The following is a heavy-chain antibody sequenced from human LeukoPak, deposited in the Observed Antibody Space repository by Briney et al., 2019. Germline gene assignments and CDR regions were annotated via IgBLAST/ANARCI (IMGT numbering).Heavy chain of an antibody. CDR2: ISGSGSST. CDR3: ARDWKNYDILTGGLDYYGMDV. CDR1: GFTFSSYA. Sequence: PGGSLRLSCAASGFTFSSYAMSWVRQAPGKGQEWVSAISGSGSSTYYADSVKGRFTISRDNSKNTLYLQMNSLRAEDTAVYYCARDWKNYDILTGGLDYYGMDVWGQGTTVTVSS. D-gene: IGHD3-9*01. V-gene: IGHV3-23*01. J-gene: IGHJ6*02.